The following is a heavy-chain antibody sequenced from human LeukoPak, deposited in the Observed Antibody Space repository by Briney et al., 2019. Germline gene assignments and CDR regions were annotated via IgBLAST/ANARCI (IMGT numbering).Heavy chain of an antibody. D-gene: IGHD4-17*01. CDR1: GFTFSSYW. CDR3: AKGFSVTMGA. CDR2: MKQGGSDK. V-gene: IGHV3-7*03. Sequence: GGSLRLSCGASGFTFSSYWMSWVRQAPGKGLEWVASMKQGGSDKFYVDSVKGRSTISRDNAKNSLYLQMDSLRAEDTAVYYCAKGFSVTMGAWGQGTLVTVSA. J-gene: IGHJ5*02.